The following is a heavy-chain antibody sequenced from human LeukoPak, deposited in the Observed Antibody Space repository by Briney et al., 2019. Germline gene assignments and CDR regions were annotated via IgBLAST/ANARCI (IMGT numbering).Heavy chain of an antibody. D-gene: IGHD3-22*01. V-gene: IGHV3-74*01. J-gene: IGHJ4*02. CDR3: ARDRAMIVLDY. CDR2: INSDGSST. Sequence: GGSLRLSCAASGFTFSSYWMHWVRQAPGKGLVWVSRINSDGSSTSYTDSVKGRFTISRDNAKNTLYLQMNSLRAEDTAVYYCARDRAMIVLDYWGQGTLVTVSS. CDR1: GFTFSSYW.